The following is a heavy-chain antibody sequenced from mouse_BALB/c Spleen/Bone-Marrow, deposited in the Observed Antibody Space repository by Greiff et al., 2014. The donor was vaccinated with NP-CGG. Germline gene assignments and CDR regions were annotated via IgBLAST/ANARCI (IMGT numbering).Heavy chain of an antibody. Sequence: DPVKPGASVKLSCKASGYTFTSYWINWIKQRPGQGLEWIGRIAPGSGSTYYNEMFKGKATLTVDTSSSTAYILLSSLSSEDSAVYFCAYYRYDVNYWGQGTTLTVSS. D-gene: IGHD2-14*01. J-gene: IGHJ2*01. V-gene: IGHV1S41*01. CDR2: IAPGSGST. CDR3: AYYRYDVNY. CDR1: GYTFTSYW.